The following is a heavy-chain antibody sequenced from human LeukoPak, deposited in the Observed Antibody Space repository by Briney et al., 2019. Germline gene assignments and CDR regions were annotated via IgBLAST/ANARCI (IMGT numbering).Heavy chain of an antibody. D-gene: IGHD3-9*01. CDR1: GASITSLY. CDR2: IYNSGST. Sequence: SETLSLTCTVSGASITSLYWNWIRQPPGKGLEWIGYIYNSGSTNYNPSLKSRIAISVDTSKNQFSLKLSSMTAAETAVYYCARRLNDILTGFMAFDIWGQGTMVTVSS. V-gene: IGHV4-59*08. CDR3: ARRLNDILTGFMAFDI. J-gene: IGHJ3*02.